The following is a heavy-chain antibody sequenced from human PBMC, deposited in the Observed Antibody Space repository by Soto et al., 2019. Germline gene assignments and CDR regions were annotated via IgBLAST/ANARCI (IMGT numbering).Heavy chain of an antibody. D-gene: IGHD3-22*01. CDR1: GGSIDRSNYY. Sequence: QLQLQESGPGLVKPSETLSLTCTVSGGSIDRSNYYWDWIRQPPGKGLEWIGTTYYNGNAYYNPSLKSGVPMSVDTSKNRFSLKLISVTDADTAVYYCARHFVAVVIKGLGYWGQGTLVTVSS. J-gene: IGHJ4*02. V-gene: IGHV4-39*01. CDR3: ARHFVAVVIKGLGY. CDR2: TYYNGNA.